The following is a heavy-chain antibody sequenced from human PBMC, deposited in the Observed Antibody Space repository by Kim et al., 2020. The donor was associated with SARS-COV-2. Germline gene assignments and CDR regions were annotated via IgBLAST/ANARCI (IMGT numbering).Heavy chain of an antibody. D-gene: IGHD3-10*01. V-gene: IGHV3-23*01. CDR3: AKDGLLWFGELFMGWFDP. J-gene: IGHJ5*02. Sequence: KGRFTISRDNSKNTLYLQMNSLRAEDTAVYYCAKDGLLWFGELFMGWFDPWGQGTLVTVSS.